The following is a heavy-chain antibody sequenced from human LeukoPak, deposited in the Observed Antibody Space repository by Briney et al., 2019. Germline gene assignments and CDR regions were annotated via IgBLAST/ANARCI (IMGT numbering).Heavy chain of an antibody. D-gene: IGHD2-21*01. Sequence: PGGSLRLSCAASGFTFSSYSMNWVRQAPGKGLEWVSSISSSSSYIYYADSVKGRFTISRDNAKNSLYLQMNSLRAEDTAVYYCAREGYCGGDCYGGVDYWGQGTLVTASS. CDR2: ISSSSSYI. CDR3: AREGYCGGDCYGGVDY. CDR1: GFTFSSYS. V-gene: IGHV3-21*01. J-gene: IGHJ4*02.